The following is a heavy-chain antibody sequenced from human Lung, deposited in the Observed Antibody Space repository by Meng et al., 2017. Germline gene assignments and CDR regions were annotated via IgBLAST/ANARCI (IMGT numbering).Heavy chain of an antibody. V-gene: IGHV3-15*01. CDR3: ATGAAAADH. D-gene: IGHD6-13*01. J-gene: IGHJ4*02. CDR1: GFSFTDAW. CDR2: IKSNSDGGTT. Sequence: VRLVGAGGGLGKPGGSLRLSYVASGFSFTDAWMSWVRQAPGKGLEWVGRIKSNSDGGTTDYAAPVKGRFTISRDDSKNTLYLQMNSLITEDTAVYFCATGAAAADHWGQGTLVTVSS.